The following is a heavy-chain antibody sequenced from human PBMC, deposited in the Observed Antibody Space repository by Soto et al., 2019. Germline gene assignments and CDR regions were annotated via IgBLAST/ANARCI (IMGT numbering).Heavy chain of an antibody. D-gene: IGHD2-2*01. V-gene: IGHV1-18*01. CDR2: ISAYTDDP. Sequence: QGQLVQSGADVKKPGASVKVSFTASGNTFTNFGVNWVRQAPGQGLEWMGWISAYTDDPNFAQKFQGRVTMTIDTSTSPAYLDMRSLKSDDTAVYYCARVIPGAEAGFDPWGQGTLVTVSS. CDR1: GNTFTNFG. J-gene: IGHJ5*02. CDR3: ARVIPGAEAGFDP.